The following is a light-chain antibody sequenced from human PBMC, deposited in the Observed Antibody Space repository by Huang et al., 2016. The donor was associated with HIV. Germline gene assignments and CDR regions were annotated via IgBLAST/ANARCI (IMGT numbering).Light chain of an antibody. V-gene: IGKV3-20*01. CDR2: GAS. CDR3: QQFGSSPPYS. CDR1: QTVTNNY. J-gene: IGKJ2*03. Sequence: IVLTQSPDTLSLSPGERATLSSRASQTVTNNYLAWYQQRPGQAPRLLIYGASTRATGIPDRFSGSGSGTDFTLTISRLEPKDFVVYYCQQFGSSPPYSFGQGTKLEIK.